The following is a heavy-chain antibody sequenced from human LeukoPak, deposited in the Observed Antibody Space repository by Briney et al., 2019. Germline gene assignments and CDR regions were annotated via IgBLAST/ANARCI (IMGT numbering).Heavy chain of an antibody. V-gene: IGHV3-30-3*01. Sequence: GGSLRLSCAASGFTFSSYAMHWVRQAPGKGLEWVAVISYDGSNKYYADSVKGRFTISRDNSKNTLYLQMNSLRAEDTAVYYCAKGWFGSLFSWGQGTLVTVSS. CDR3: AKGWFGSLFS. CDR2: ISYDGSNK. D-gene: IGHD3-10*01. J-gene: IGHJ4*02. CDR1: GFTFSSYA.